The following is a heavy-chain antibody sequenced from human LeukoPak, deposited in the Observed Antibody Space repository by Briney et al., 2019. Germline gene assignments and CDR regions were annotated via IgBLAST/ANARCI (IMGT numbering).Heavy chain of an antibody. CDR3: ARGSAVSTKLGFDP. J-gene: IGHJ5*02. Sequence: SEALSLTCTVSGGSISSHYWSWIRQSPGKGLECIGSIRYRGGTYYNPSLKSRVTISVDTSRNQLSLNLSSVTAADTAVYYCARGSAVSTKLGFDPWGQGALVTVS. CDR2: IRYRGGT. V-gene: IGHV4-59*11. CDR1: GGSISSHY. D-gene: IGHD5/OR15-5a*01.